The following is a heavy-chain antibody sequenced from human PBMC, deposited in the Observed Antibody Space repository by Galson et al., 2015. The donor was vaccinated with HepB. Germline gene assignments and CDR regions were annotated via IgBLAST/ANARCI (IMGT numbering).Heavy chain of an antibody. Sequence: SVKVSCKASGYTFTSYAMHWVRQAPGQRLEWMGWINAGNGNTKYSQKFQGRVTITRDTSASTAYMELSSLRSEDTAVYYCAREARFYSGYNYYYGMDVWGQGTTVTVSS. CDR3: AREARFYSGYNYYYGMDV. D-gene: IGHD5-12*01. CDR2: INAGNGNT. V-gene: IGHV1-3*01. CDR1: GYTFTSYA. J-gene: IGHJ6*02.